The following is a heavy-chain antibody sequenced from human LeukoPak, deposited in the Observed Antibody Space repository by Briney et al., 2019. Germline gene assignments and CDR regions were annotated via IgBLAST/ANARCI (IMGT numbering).Heavy chain of an antibody. V-gene: IGHV5-51*01. CDR1: EYIFFNFW. Sequence: GGSLTLSCKASEYIFFNFWIGWVRQMPGKGLEWMGIIYAGNSDSKYSPAFQGQVTISADKSINTAYLQWSRLKASDTAVYYCASLSRHDSWSGYSDGGQGTLATVSS. J-gene: IGHJ4*02. D-gene: IGHD3-3*01. CDR2: IYAGNSDS. CDR3: ASLSRHDSWSGYSD.